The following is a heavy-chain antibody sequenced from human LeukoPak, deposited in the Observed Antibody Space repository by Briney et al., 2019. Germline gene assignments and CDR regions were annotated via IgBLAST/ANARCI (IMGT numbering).Heavy chain of an antibody. V-gene: IGHV3-43*02. D-gene: IGHD6-19*01. CDR2: ITGDGGRT. Sequence: GGSLRLSCEASGFTFDDCAMHWVRQAPGKGLEWVSLITGDGGRTYFADSVKGRFTISRDNRKNSLYLQMNSLRTDDTALYYCAREGPIAVAGYFDYWGQATLVTVSS. CDR3: AREGPIAVAGYFDY. J-gene: IGHJ4*02. CDR1: GFTFDDCA.